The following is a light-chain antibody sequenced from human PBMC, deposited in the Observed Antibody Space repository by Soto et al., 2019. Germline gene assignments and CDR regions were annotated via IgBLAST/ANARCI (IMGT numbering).Light chain of an antibody. CDR2: EVS. CDR1: SSDVGGYNF. CDR3: SSYTSSVTLV. V-gene: IGLV2-14*01. J-gene: IGLJ2*01. Sequence: QSALTQPASVSGSPGQSITISCTGTSSDVGGYNFVSWYQQHPGKAPKHMIYEVSNRPSGVSYRFSGSKSGNTASLTISGLQAEDEADYYCSSYTSSVTLVFGGGTKLTVL.